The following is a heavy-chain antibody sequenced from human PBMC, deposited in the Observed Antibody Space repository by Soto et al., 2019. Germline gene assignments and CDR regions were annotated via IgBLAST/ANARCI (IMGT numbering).Heavy chain of an antibody. CDR3: ARLPAPLLGELVWSYYYYMDV. Sequence: PGESLKISCKGSGYSFTSYWIGWVRQMPGKGLEWMGIIYPGDSDTRYGPSFQGQVTISADKSISTAYLQWSSLKASDTAMYYCARLPAPLLGELVWSYYYYMDVWGKGTTVTVSS. V-gene: IGHV5-51*01. CDR2: IYPGDSDT. J-gene: IGHJ6*03. CDR1: GYSFTSYW. D-gene: IGHD3-16*01.